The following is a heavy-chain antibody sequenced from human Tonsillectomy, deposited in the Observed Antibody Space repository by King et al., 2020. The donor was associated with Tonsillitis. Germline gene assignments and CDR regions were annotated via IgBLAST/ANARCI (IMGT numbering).Heavy chain of an antibody. Sequence: QLVQSGGGLVQPGRSLRLSCAASGFPFEDYGMHWVRQAPGKGLEWVSGVSWKSGAIGYADSVKGRFTISRDNAKNSLYLQMNSLRPEDTALYYCVKDMTIFAAENFFDHWGLGTLVTVSS. CDR2: VSWKSGAI. J-gene: IGHJ4*02. CDR3: VKDMTIFAAENFFDH. D-gene: IGHD3-9*01. CDR1: GFPFEDYG. V-gene: IGHV3-9*01.